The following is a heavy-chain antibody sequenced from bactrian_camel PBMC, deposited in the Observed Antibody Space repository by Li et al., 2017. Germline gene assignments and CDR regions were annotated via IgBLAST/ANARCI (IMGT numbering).Heavy chain of an antibody. V-gene: IGHV3S63*01. CDR1: EYPARY. D-gene: IGHD2*01. J-gene: IGHJ4*01. Sequence: HVQLVESGGGSVQAGGSLRLSCAASEYPARYMGWFRQAPGKEREGVAAISTGDGTPYYADSVKGRFTISRDSATNTLYLQMNRLNPEDTAMYYCAAKWSTGGRWQDQNMWNYWGQGTQVTVS. CDR2: ISTGDGTP. CDR3: AAKWSTGGRWQDQNMWNY.